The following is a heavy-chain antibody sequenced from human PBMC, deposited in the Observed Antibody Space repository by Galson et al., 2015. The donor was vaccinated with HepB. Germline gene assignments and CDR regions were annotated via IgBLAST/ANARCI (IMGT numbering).Heavy chain of an antibody. CDR3: AREAVYSLVDY. D-gene: IGHD6-13*01. CDR2: ISYDGNNK. J-gene: IGHJ4*02. V-gene: IGHV3-30*03. CDR1: GFTFSSYG. Sequence: SLRLSCAASGFTFSSYGIHWVRQAPGTGLEWVTLISYDGNNKYYADSVKGRFTISRDKSKETVYLQMNSLRTDDTAVYYCAREAVYSLVDYWGQGILVTVSS.